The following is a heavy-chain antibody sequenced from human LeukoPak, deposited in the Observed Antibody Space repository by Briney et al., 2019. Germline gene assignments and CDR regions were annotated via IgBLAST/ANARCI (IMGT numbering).Heavy chain of an antibody. V-gene: IGHV3-21*01. CDR1: GFTFSSYS. J-gene: IGHJ4*02. D-gene: IGHD2-15*01. CDR3: AREGFRCSGGSCYLDY. CDR2: ISSSSTYI. Sequence: GSLRLSCAASGFTFSSYSMNWVRHAPGKGLEWVSSISSSSTYIYYADSVKGRFTISRDNAKNSLYLQMDSLRAEDTAVFYCAREGFRCSGGSCYLDYWGQGTLVTVSS.